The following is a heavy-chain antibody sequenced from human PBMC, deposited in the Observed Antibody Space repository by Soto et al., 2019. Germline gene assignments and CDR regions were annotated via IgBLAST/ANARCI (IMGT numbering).Heavy chain of an antibody. D-gene: IGHD6-13*01. J-gene: IGHJ6*03. Sequence: ASVKVSCKASGYTFTSCDSKWVRQATGQGLEWMGWMNPNSGNTGYAQKFQGRVTMARNISISTAYMELSSLRSEDTAVYYCARGRGYSSSWPYYYCMDVWGKGTTVTVSS. V-gene: IGHV1-8*01. CDR1: GYTFTSCD. CDR2: MNPNSGNT. CDR3: ARGRGYSSSWPYYYCMDV.